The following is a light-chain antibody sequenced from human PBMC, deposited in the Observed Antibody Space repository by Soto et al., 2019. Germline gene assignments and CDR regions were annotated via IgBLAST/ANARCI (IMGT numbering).Light chain of an antibody. CDR1: QGISSY. V-gene: IGKV1-8*01. Sequence: AIRMTQSPSSFSASTGDRVTITCRASQGISSYLAWYQQKPGKAPKLLIYAASTLQSVVPSSFSGSGSGTDFTLTIICLQSEDFATYYCQQYYSYPFTFDPGTKVDIK. CDR2: AAS. J-gene: IGKJ3*01. CDR3: QQYYSYPFT.